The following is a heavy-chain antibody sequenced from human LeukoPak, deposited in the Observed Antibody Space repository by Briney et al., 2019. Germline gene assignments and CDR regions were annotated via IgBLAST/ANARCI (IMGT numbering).Heavy chain of an antibody. CDR1: GFTFSDYY. J-gene: IGHJ4*02. CDR3: ARDLDGLGY. CDR2: IKEDGSEK. V-gene: IGHV3-7*03. Sequence: GGSLRLSCAASGFTFSDYYMSWIRQAPGKGLEWVANIKEDGSEKYYVDSVRGRFIISRDNAKNSLYLQMNGLRAEDTAVYYCARDLDGLGYWGQGTLVTVSS.